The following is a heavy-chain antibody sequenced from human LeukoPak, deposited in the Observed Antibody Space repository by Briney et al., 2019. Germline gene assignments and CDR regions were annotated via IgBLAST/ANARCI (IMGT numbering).Heavy chain of an antibody. CDR1: GFTFSSYS. V-gene: IGHV3-48*04. Sequence: GGSLRLSCAASGFTFSSYSMNWVRQAPGKGLEWVSYISSSSSTIYYADSVKGRFTISRDNAKNSLYLQMNSLRAEDTAVYYCAREREALDYLEYYFDYWGQGTLVTVSS. J-gene: IGHJ4*02. D-gene: IGHD4-11*01. CDR2: ISSSSSTI. CDR3: AREREALDYLEYYFDY.